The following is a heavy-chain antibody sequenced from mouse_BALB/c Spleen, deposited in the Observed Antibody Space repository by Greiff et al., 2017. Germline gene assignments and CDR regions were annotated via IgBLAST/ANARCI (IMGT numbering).Heavy chain of an antibody. D-gene: IGHD2-4*01. CDR1: GYTFTSYW. V-gene: IGHV1-7*01. J-gene: IGHJ3*01. CDR3: AREDYDYDDPSY. Sequence: QVQLQQSGPELVKPGASVKMSCKASGYTFTSYWMHWVKQRPGQGLEWIGYINPSTGYTEYNQKFKDKATLTADKSSSTAYMQLSSLTSEDSAVYYCAREDYDYDDPSYWGQGTLVTVSA. CDR2: INPSTGYT.